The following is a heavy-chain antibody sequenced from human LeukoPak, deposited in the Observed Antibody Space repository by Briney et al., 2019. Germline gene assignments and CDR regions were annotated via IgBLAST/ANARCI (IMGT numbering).Heavy chain of an antibody. J-gene: IGHJ4*02. CDR3: ATYGSFDY. V-gene: IGHV3-21*04. CDR2: ISSSSSYI. D-gene: IGHD1-26*01. CDR1: GFTFSGYS. Sequence: PGGSLRLSCAASGFTFSGYSMNWVRQAPGKGLEWVSSISSSSSYIYYADSVKGRFTISRDNSKNTLYLQMNSLRAEDTAVYYCATYGSFDYWGQGTLVTVSS.